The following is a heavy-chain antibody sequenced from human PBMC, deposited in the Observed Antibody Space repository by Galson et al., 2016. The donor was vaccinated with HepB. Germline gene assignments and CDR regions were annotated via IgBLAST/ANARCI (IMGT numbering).Heavy chain of an antibody. V-gene: IGHV1-18*01. CDR1: GYTFASYG. CDR2: ISAYNGNT. D-gene: IGHD6-19*01. Sequence: CKASGYTFASYGISWVRQAPGQGLEWMGWISAYNGNTNYAQKLQGRVTMTTDASTSTAYMELRSLRSDDTAVYYCARDWLVAVFDYWGQGTLVTVSS. CDR3: ARDWLVAVFDY. J-gene: IGHJ4*02.